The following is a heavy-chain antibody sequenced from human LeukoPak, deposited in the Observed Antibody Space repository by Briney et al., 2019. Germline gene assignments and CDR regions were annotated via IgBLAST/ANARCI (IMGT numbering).Heavy chain of an antibody. CDR3: ARGNPSFRYCSSTSCYAITPIMDV. J-gene: IGHJ6*02. D-gene: IGHD2-2*01. CDR1: GGTFSSYA. V-gene: IGHV1-18*01. CDR2: ISAYNGNT. Sequence: ASVKVSCKASGGTFSSYAISWVRQAPGQGLEWMGWISAYNGNTNYAQKLQGRVTMTTDTSTSTAYMELRSLRSDDTAVYYCARGNPSFRYCSSTSCYAITPIMDVWGQGTTVTVSS.